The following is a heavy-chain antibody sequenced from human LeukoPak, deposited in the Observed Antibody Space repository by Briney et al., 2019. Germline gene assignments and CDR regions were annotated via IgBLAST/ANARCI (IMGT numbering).Heavy chain of an antibody. D-gene: IGHD1/OR15-1a*01. CDR1: GGSISSYY. V-gene: IGHV4-59*01. CDR2: IYYSGST. CDR3: AKKQQSSGMAFDI. Sequence: SETLSLTCTVSGGSISSYYWSWIRQPPGKGLEWIGYIYYSGSTNYNPSLKSRVTISVDTSKNQFSLRLSSVTAADTAVYYCAKKQQSSGMAFDIRGQGTMVTVSS. J-gene: IGHJ3*02.